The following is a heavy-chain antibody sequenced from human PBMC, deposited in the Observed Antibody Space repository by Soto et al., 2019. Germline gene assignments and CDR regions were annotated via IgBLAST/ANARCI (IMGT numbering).Heavy chain of an antibody. Sequence: GASVKVSCTASGYTFTGYYMHWVRQAPGQGLEWMGWINPNSGGTNYAQKFQGWVTMTRDTSISTAYMELSRLRSDDTAVYYCARGRGRNDFWSGYYGPYYYGMDVWGQGTTVTSP. J-gene: IGHJ6*02. CDR2: INPNSGGT. V-gene: IGHV1-2*04. D-gene: IGHD3-3*01. CDR3: ARGRGRNDFWSGYYGPYYYGMDV. CDR1: GYTFTGYY.